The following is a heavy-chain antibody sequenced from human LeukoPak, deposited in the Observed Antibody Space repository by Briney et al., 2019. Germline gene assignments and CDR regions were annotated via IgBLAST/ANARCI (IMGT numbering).Heavy chain of an antibody. CDR2: IYFSGNT. CDR3: TRGWSSAGAFDI. CDR1: GGSINTASYS. D-gene: IGHD6-19*01. J-gene: IGHJ3*02. Sequence: PSETLSLTCTVSGGSINTASYSWTWIRQPAGKGLEWIGRIYFSGNTDQNPSLKSRVTVSMDSSKNQFSLEMKFVTAADTAVYYCTRGWSSAGAFDIWGQGTMVTVSS. V-gene: IGHV4-61*02.